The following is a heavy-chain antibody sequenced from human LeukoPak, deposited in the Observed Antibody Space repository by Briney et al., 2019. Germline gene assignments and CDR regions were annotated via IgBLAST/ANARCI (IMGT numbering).Heavy chain of an antibody. CDR1: GFTFSSQA. J-gene: IGHJ4*02. D-gene: IGHD3-10*01. Sequence: GGSLRLSCVVSGFTFSSQAMSWVRQAPGKGLEWISGISESGDVTFHVDSVKGRFTISRDNSRNTLFLQMDSLRVEDTAVYYCAKDPEFWGQGTLVTVSS. V-gene: IGHV3-23*01. CDR2: ISESGDVT. CDR3: AKDPEF.